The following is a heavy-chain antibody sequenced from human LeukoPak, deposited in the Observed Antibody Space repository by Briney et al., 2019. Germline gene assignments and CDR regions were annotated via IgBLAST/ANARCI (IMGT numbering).Heavy chain of an antibody. D-gene: IGHD6-13*01. CDR3: AIDPGGVIAAAGTTDWFDP. CDR2: INPNSGVL. Sequence: ASVKVSCKASGYTFTGYYRHWVRQAPGQGLEWMGWINPNSGVLHYAQKLQGRVTMATETSLSTAYMELSRQRSDDTAVYYCAIDPGGVIAAAGTTDWFDPWGQGTLVTVSS. CDR1: GYTFTGYY. J-gene: IGHJ5*02. V-gene: IGHV1-2*02.